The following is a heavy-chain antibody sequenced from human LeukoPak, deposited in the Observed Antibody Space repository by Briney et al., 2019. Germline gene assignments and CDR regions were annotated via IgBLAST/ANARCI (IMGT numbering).Heavy chain of an antibody. CDR1: GFTFSSYW. CDR3: TRDPHALDF. D-gene: IGHD2/OR15-2a*01. V-gene: IGHV3-48*01. CDR2: IRRDGSRI. Sequence: GGSLRLSCAASGFTFSSYWMSWVRQAPGKGLEWISYIRRDGSRIYYADSVEGRFTISRDNAKNSLYLQMDSLRVEDTAVYYCTRDPHALDFWGQGTLVTVSS. J-gene: IGHJ4*02.